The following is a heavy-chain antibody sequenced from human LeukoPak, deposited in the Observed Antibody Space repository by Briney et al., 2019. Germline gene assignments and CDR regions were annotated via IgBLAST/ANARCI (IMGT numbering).Heavy chain of an antibody. CDR2: INHSGST. CDR3: ARVTDGDSKPGSFDY. V-gene: IGHV4-34*01. J-gene: IGHJ4*02. CDR1: GGSFSGYY. Sequence: PSETLSLTCAVYGGSFSGYYWSWIRQPPGKGLEWIGEINHSGSTNYNPSLKSRVTISVNTSKNQFSLKLSSVTAADTAVHYCARVTDGDSKPGSFDYWGQGTLVTVSS. D-gene: IGHD4-17*01.